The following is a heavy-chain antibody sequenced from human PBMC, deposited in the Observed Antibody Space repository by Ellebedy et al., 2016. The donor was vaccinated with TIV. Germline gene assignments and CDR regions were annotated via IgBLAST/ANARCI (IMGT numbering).Heavy chain of an antibody. J-gene: IGHJ6*02. CDR3: AGAGRPSSYNSMDV. Sequence: GESLKISCAASGFPFSSYDMHWVRQAPGKGLEWVSLIGTAADTYYANSVKGRFTVSRENAENSFFLQMNSLTADDTGVYYCAGAGRPSSYNSMDVWGPGTTVTVSS. V-gene: IGHV3-13*01. CDR2: IGTAADT. CDR1: GFPFSSYD. D-gene: IGHD3-10*01.